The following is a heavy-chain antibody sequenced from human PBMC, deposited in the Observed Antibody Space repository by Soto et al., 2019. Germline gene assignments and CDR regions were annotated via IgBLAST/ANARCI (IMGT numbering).Heavy chain of an antibody. J-gene: IGHJ6*02. CDR3: TKGTGYSYGPRPSGYYYYGMDV. D-gene: IGHD5-18*01. V-gene: IGHV3-73*01. CDR1: GFTFSGSA. CDR2: IRSKANSYAT. Sequence: GGSLRLSCAASGFTFSGSAMHWVRQASGKGLEWVGRIRSKANSYATAYAASVKGRFTISRDDSKNTAYLQMNSLKTEDTAVYYCTKGTGYSYGPRPSGYYYYGMDVWGQGT.